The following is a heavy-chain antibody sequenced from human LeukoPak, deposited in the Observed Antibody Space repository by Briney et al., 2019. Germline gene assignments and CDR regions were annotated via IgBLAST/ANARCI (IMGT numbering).Heavy chain of an antibody. CDR1: GFTFSNYA. CDR2: IGSSGNT. V-gene: IGHV3-23*01. Sequence: PGGSLRLSCAPSGFTFSNYAMTWVRQAPGKGLEWVSAIGSSGNTFYADSVKGRFTISRDNSKNTLYLQMNSLRAEDTALYYCAKGTSWISPYYYMDVWGTGTTVTVSS. J-gene: IGHJ6*03. CDR3: AKGTSWISPYYYMDV. D-gene: IGHD2-2*01.